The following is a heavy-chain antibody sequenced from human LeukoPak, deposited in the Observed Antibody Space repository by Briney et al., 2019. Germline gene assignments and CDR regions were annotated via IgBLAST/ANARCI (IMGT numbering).Heavy chain of an antibody. Sequence: PGGSLRLSCVASGFTFSSYAMSWVRQAPGKGLEWVSAIGSGGKTYYADSVKGRFTISRDDSKNTVYLQVNSLRAEDTAVYSCAKEDGGSKWYLFDYWGRGTLVTVSS. J-gene: IGHJ4*02. CDR2: IGSGGKT. CDR3: AKEDGGSKWYLFDY. D-gene: IGHD6-13*01. V-gene: IGHV3-23*01. CDR1: GFTFSSYA.